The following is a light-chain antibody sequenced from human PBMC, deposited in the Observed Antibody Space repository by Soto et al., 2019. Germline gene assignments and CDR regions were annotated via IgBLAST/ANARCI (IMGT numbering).Light chain of an antibody. Sequence: QSVLTQPPSASGTPGLRVXFSCSGSXSNIGSNPVSWYQLLPGTAPKLLIYDNERPSGVPDRFSGSKSGTSASLAISGLQSEDEADYYCAAWDASLNGVVFGGGTKLTVL. CDR1: XSNIGSNP. V-gene: IGLV1-44*01. CDR2: DN. CDR3: AAWDASLNGVV. J-gene: IGLJ2*01.